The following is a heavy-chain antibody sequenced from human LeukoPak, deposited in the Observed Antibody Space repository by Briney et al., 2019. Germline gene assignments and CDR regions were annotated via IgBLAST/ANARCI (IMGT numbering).Heavy chain of an antibody. V-gene: IGHV3-23*01. J-gene: IGHJ4*02. D-gene: IGHD2-21*02. CDR3: AKEPRYCGTGCYFLVDS. CDR2: MTGSGGST. CDR1: GFTFTSYT. Sequence: GGSLRLSCAASGFTFTSYTMTWVRQAPGKGREWVSAMTGSGGSTFYADSVKGRFTISRDNSKNTVYLQMSSLRAEDTAVYYCAKEPRYCGTGCYFLVDSWGQGTLVTVSS.